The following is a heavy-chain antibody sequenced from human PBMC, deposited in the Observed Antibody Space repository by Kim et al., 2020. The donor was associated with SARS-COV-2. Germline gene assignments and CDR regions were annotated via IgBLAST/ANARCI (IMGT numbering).Heavy chain of an antibody. V-gene: IGHV1-69*04. Sequence: ASVKVSCKASGGIFSSYAFSWVRQAPGQGLEWMGRIVPILGIANYTQKFQGRVTITADKSTSTAYMELSSLKSEDTAVYYCARGGYGHGVYFDVWGQGTLVTVSS. CDR1: GGIFSSYA. J-gene: IGHJ4*02. CDR2: IVPILGIA. D-gene: IGHD5-18*01. CDR3: ARGGYGHGVYFDV.